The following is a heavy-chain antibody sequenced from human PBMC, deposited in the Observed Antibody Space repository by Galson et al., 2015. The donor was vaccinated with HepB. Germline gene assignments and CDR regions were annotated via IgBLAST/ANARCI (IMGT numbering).Heavy chain of an antibody. J-gene: IGHJ6*02. CDR3: ARTDDSSGYSHYYYYHGIDV. D-gene: IGHD3-22*01. CDR2: ISYDGGNK. CDR1: GFTFSSYG. V-gene: IGHV3-30*03. Sequence: SLRLSCAASGFTFSSYGMHWVRQAPGKGLEWVAVISYDGGNKYYADSVKGRFTISRDNSKNTLYMQMNSLRAEDTAVYYCARTDDSSGYSHYYYYHGIDVWGQGTTVTVSS.